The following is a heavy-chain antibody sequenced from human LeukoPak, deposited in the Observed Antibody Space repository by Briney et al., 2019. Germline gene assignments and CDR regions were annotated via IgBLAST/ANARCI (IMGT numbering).Heavy chain of an antibody. CDR3: ARSPPYSKLRFDP. V-gene: IGHV3-11*03. CDR1: GFTFSDYY. D-gene: IGHD6-13*01. CDR2: ISTDSSSA. Sequence: GGSLGLSCAASGFTFSDYYMSWIRQAPGKGLEWISYISTDSSSADYADSVKGRFTISRDNAKNSLYLQINSLRAEDTAVHYCARSPPYSKLRFDPWGQGTLVTVSS. J-gene: IGHJ5*02.